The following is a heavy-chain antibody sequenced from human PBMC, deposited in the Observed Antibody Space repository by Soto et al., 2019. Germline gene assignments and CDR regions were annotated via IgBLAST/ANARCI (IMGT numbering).Heavy chain of an antibody. CDR1: GFTFGDYA. CDR2: IRSKAYGGTT. D-gene: IGHD4-17*01. J-gene: IGHJ6*02. V-gene: IGHV3-49*05. CDR3: TREFYGDYSGMGV. Sequence: EVQLVESGGGLVKPGRSLRLSCTASGFTFGDYAMSWFRQAPGKGLEWVGFIRSKAYGGTTEYAASVKGRFTISRDDSQRIAYRQMNSLKTEDTAVYFCTREFYGDYSGMGVWGQRTTVTLSS.